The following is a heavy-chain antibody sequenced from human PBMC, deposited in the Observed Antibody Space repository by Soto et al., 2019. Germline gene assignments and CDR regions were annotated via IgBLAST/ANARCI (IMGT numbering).Heavy chain of an antibody. D-gene: IGHD3-9*01. Sequence: EVQLVESGGGLVQPGGSLRLSCAASGFSFSNYWMTWVRQAPGKGLEWVANIIQDGSEKFYVDSVKGRFTISRDNAKNSLSLQMNSLRAEDTAVYYCARDLLGSYYDISVYWGQGTLVTVSS. CDR2: IIQDGSEK. J-gene: IGHJ4*02. CDR3: ARDLLGSYYDISVY. V-gene: IGHV3-7*03. CDR1: GFSFSNYW.